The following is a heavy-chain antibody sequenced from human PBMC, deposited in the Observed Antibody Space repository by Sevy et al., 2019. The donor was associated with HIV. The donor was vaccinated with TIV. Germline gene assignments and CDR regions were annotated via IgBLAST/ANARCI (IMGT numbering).Heavy chain of an antibody. CDR3: AKGSGSYST. Sequence: GESLKISCAASGFTFSSYAMSWVRQAPGKGLEWVSAISGRGGSTYYADSVKGRFTISRDNSKNTLYLQMNSLRAEDTAVYYCAKGSGSYSTWGQGTLVTVSS. CDR2: ISGRGGST. V-gene: IGHV3-23*01. J-gene: IGHJ5*02. D-gene: IGHD3-10*01. CDR1: GFTFSSYA.